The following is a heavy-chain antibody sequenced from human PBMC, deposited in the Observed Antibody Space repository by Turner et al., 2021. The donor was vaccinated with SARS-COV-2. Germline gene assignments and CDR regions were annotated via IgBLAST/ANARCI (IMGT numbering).Heavy chain of an antibody. V-gene: IGHV3-7*03. CDR1: GFTFSSYW. Sequence: EVQLVESGGGLVQPGGSLRISCAASGFTFSSYWMSWVRQAPGKGLEWVANIKQDGSEKYDVDSVKGRFTISRDNAKNSLYLQMNSLRAEDTAVYYCARLHTSSWYFDYWGQGTLVTVSS. J-gene: IGHJ4*02. CDR2: IKQDGSEK. CDR3: ARLHTSSWYFDY. D-gene: IGHD6-13*01.